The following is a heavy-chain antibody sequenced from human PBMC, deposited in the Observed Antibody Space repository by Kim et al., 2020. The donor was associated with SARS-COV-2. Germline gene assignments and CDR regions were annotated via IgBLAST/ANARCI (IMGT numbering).Heavy chain of an antibody. CDR1: GFTFSSYG. D-gene: IGHD3-3*01. Sequence: GGSLRLSCAASGFTFSSYGMHWVRQAPGKGLEWVAVISYDGSNKYYADSVKGRFTISRDNSKNTLYLQMNSLRAEDTAVYYCAKEWAITIFGVVPNDYWGQGTLVTVSS. CDR3: AKEWAITIFGVVPNDY. CDR2: ISYDGSNK. J-gene: IGHJ4*02. V-gene: IGHV3-30*18.